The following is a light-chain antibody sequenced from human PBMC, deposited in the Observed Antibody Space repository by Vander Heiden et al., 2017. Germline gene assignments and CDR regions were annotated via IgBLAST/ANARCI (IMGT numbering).Light chain of an antibody. J-gene: IGKJ2*01. CDR2: GAA. V-gene: IGKV3-20*01. CDR3: QQYGNSPPYT. Sequence: ETVLTQSPDTLPFSAGDRAPLSCRASQSVSNNYLAWYQQKPGQAPRLLIYGAARRATGIPDRFSGSGSGTDFTLIISRREPEDFAVYYCQQYGNSPPYTFGQGTKLEIK. CDR1: QSVSNNY.